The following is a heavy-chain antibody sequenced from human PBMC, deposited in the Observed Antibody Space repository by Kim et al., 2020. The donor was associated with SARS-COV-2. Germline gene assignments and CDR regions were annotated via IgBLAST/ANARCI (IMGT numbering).Heavy chain of an antibody. CDR1: GFTFNNAW. Sequence: GGSLRLSCAASGFTFNNAWMSWVRQAPGKGLEWVGRIKSKTDGETTDYAAPVKGRFTISRDDSKNTLYLQMNSLKTEDTAVYYSTTDPNIRYYDTLTGYYSLDFWGQGTMVTVSS. CDR3: TTDPNIRYYDTLTGYYSLDF. D-gene: IGHD3-9*01. CDR2: IKSKTDGETT. J-gene: IGHJ3*01. V-gene: IGHV3-15*01.